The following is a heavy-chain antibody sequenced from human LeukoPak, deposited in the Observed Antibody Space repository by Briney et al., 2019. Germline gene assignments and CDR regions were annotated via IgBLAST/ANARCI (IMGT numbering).Heavy chain of an antibody. Sequence: ASVKVSCTASGYTFTSYGISWVRQAPGQGLEWMGWISAYNGNTNYAQKLQGRVTMTTDTSTSTAYMELRSLRSDDTAVYYCARDWGYGSGSYYVDYWGQGTLVTVSS. CDR1: GYTFTSYG. J-gene: IGHJ4*02. CDR2: ISAYNGNT. D-gene: IGHD3-10*01. V-gene: IGHV1-18*01. CDR3: ARDWGYGSGSYYVDY.